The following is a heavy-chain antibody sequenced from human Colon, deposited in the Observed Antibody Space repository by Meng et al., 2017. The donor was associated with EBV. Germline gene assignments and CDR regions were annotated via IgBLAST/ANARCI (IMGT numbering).Heavy chain of an antibody. V-gene: IGHV4-39*01. CDR3: ASPLGILGIVDL. D-gene: IGHD7-27*01. CDR2: IYYSGRT. Sequence: QRPVKPSAPLSLTCLVYGGSSSSSSYYWGCIPQPPGKGLEWIGSIYYSGRTYYNPSLKSRVTISVDTSKNQFSLKLSSVTAADTAVYYCASPLGILGIVDLWGRGTLVTVSS. J-gene: IGHJ2*01. CDR1: GGSSSSSSYY.